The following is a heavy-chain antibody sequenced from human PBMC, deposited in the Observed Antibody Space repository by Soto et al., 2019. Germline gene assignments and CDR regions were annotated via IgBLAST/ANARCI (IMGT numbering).Heavy chain of an antibody. V-gene: IGHV4-30-2*01. CDR1: GGSISSGGYS. Sequence: SETLSLTCAVSGGSISSGGYSWSWIRQPPGKGLEWIGYIYHSGSTYYNPSLKSRVTISVDRSKNQFSLNLSSVTAADTAVYYCARGGYYDSSGLFAYWGQGTLVTVSS. D-gene: IGHD3-22*01. CDR3: ARGGYYDSSGLFAY. CDR2: IYHSGST. J-gene: IGHJ4*02.